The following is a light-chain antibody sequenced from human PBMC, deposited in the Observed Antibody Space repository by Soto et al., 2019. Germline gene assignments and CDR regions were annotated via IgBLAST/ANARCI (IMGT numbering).Light chain of an antibody. V-gene: IGKV1-12*01. Sequence: DIQMTQSPSSVSASVGDRVTITCLASQGISIWLAWYQQKPGKAPKLLIYAASSLKSGVPSRFSGSGSGTDFTLTISSLQPEDFATYYCQQANSFSITFGQGTRLEIK. CDR1: QGISIW. CDR2: AAS. J-gene: IGKJ5*01. CDR3: QQANSFSIT.